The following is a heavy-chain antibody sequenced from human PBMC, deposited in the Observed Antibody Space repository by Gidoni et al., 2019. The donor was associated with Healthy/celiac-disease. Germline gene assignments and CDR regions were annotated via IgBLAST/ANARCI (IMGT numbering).Heavy chain of an antibody. CDR3: ASSYDSSGYSDY. J-gene: IGHJ4*02. CDR2: IYHSGST. D-gene: IGHD3-22*01. CDR1: GGSISSRNW. Sequence: VQLQESGPGLGKPSGTLSLTCAVPGGSISSRNWWSWVRQPPGKGLEWIGEIYHSGSTNYNPSLKSRVTISVDKSTNQFSLKLSSVTAADTAVYYCASSYDSSGYSDYWGQGPLVTVSS. V-gene: IGHV4-4*02.